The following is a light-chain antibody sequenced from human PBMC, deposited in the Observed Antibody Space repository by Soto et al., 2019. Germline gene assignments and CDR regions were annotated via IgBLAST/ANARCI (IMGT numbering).Light chain of an antibody. CDR1: TSNIGKTF. J-gene: IGLJ1*01. Sequence: QSALTQPPSASGTPGQTVNISCSGSTSNIGKTFVYWYQHFPGAAPKLLIYRNTLRPSGVPDRFSVYKSGTSTSLAISGLRSEDEADYYCASWDNNLSGYVFGTGTKVTVL. CDR2: RNT. CDR3: ASWDNNLSGYV. V-gene: IGLV1-47*01.